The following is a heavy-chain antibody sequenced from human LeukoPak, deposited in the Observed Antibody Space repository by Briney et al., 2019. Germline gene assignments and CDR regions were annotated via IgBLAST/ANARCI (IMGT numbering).Heavy chain of an antibody. J-gene: IGHJ4*02. CDR1: GGSISSSSYY. CDR2: ISGSGGST. Sequence: ETLSLTCTVSGGSISSSSYYWGWIRQPPGKGLEWVSVISGSGGSTYYTDSVKGRFTISRDNSKNTLYLQMNSLRAEDTAVYYCAKDSRYCSGGSCYFFDYWGQGTLVTVSS. D-gene: IGHD2-15*01. CDR3: AKDSRYCSGGSCYFFDY. V-gene: IGHV3-23*01.